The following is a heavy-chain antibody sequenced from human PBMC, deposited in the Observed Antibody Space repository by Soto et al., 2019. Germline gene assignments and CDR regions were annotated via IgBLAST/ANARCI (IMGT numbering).Heavy chain of an antibody. Sequence: PGGSLRPSCAASGFTFRTYGMYWVRQAPGKGLEWVAVIWYDASNKYYADSVKGRFTISRDNAKNSLYLQMNSLRAEDTAVYYCAGDPSGDYRYYFDYWGQGTLVTVSS. J-gene: IGHJ4*02. CDR1: GFTFRTYG. V-gene: IGHV3-33*01. CDR2: IWYDASNK. D-gene: IGHD4-17*01. CDR3: AGDPSGDYRYYFDY.